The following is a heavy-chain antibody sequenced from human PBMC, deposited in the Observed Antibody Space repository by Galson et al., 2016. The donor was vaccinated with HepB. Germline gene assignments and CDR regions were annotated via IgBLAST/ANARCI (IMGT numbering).Heavy chain of an antibody. CDR1: GFTVSSNF. J-gene: IGHJ4*02. V-gene: IGHV3-53*01. Sequence: SLRLSCAASGFTVSSNFMSWVRQAPGKGLEWVSVIYSGGSTHYADSVKGRFTISRDNSKNTLYLQMNSLRAEDTAVYYCARGTTSGWYGSNWGQGILVTVSS. CDR3: ARGTTSGWYGSN. CDR2: IYSGGST. D-gene: IGHD6-19*01.